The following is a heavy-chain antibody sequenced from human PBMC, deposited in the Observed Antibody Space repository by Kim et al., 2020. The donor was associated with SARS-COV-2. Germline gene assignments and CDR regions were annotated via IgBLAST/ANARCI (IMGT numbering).Heavy chain of an antibody. CDR3: AREVAGTTLYYGMDV. J-gene: IGHJ6*02. D-gene: IGHD6-19*01. V-gene: IGHV1-2*04. CDR2: INPNSGGT. Sequence: ASVKVSCKASGYTFTGYYMHWVRQAPGQGLEWMGWINPNSGGTNYAQKFQGWVTMTRDTSISTAYMELSRLRSDDTAVYYCAREVAGTTLYYGMDVWGQGTTVTVSS. CDR1: GYTFTGYY.